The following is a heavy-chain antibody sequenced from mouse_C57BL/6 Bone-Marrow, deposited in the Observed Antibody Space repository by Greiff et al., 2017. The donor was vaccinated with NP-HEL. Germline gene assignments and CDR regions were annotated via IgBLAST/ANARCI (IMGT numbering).Heavy chain of an antibody. Sequence: DVKLVESEGGLVQPGSSMKLSCTASGFTFSDYYMAWVRQVPEKGLEWVANINYDGSSTYYLDSLKSRFIISRDNAKNILYLQMRSLKSEGTATYYCAREGGLRRRTYAMDYWGQGTSVTVSS. CDR2: INYDGSST. CDR3: AREGGLRRRTYAMDY. V-gene: IGHV5-16*01. D-gene: IGHD2-4*01. CDR1: GFTFSDYY. J-gene: IGHJ4*01.